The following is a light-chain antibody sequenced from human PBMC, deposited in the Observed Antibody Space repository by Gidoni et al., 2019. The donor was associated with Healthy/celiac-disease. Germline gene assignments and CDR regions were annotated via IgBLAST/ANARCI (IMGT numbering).Light chain of an antibody. CDR2: GAS. V-gene: IGKV3-15*01. CDR3: QQYNNWPVT. J-gene: IGKJ5*01. CDR1: QSVSSN. Sequence: ELVMTQSPATLSVSPGERATLSCRDSQSVSSNLAWYQQKPGQAPRLLIYGASTRATGIPARFSGSVSGTEFTLTISSLQSEDFAVYYCQQYNNWPVTFGQGTRLEIK.